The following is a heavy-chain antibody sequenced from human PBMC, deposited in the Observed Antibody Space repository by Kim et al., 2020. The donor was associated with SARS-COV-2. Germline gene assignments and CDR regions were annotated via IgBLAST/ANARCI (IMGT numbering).Heavy chain of an antibody. V-gene: IGHV3-23*01. CDR1: GFTFSNYA. CDR2: IYGDGVRT. J-gene: IGHJ4*01. CDR3: AKNSDGRAYSSLDF. Sequence: GGSLRLSCAVSGFTFSNYAMTWVRRAPGKGLEWVSVIYGDGVRTYYADSVRGRFTISRDNSKNTLYLQMNSLRAEDTAIYYCAKNSDGRAYSSLDFWGHGTLRPVPS. D-gene: IGHD2-21*01.